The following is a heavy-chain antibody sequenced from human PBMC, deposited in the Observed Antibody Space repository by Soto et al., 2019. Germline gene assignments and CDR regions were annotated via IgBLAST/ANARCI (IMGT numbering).Heavy chain of an antibody. D-gene: IGHD3-22*01. CDR3: ARGPYYYDSSGQEDAFDI. CDR2: INPNSGGT. V-gene: IGHV1-2*04. Sequence: ASVKVSCKASGYTFTGYYMHWVRQAPGQGLGWMGWINPNSGGTNYAQKFQGWVTMTRDTSISTAYMELSRLRSDDTAVYYCARGPYYYDSSGQEDAFDIWGQGTMVTVSS. J-gene: IGHJ3*02. CDR1: GYTFTGYY.